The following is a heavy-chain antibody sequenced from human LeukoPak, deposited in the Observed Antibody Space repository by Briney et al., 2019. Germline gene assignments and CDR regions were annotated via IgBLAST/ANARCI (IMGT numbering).Heavy chain of an antibody. Sequence: PGRSLRLSCAASGFTFSSYGMHWVRQAPGKGLEWVAVISYDGSNKYYADSVKGRSTISRDNSKNTLYLQMNSLRAEDTAVYYCAKDDAFDIWGQGTMVTVSS. J-gene: IGHJ3*02. V-gene: IGHV3-30*18. CDR1: GFTFSSYG. CDR2: ISYDGSNK. CDR3: AKDDAFDI.